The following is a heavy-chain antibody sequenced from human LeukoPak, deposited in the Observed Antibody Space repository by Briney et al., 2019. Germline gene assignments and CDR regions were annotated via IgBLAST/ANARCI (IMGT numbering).Heavy chain of an antibody. Sequence: GGSLRLSCAASGFTFSSYSMNWVRQAPGKGLEWVSSTSSSSSYIYYADSVKGRFTISRDNAKNSLYLQMNSLRAEDTAVYYCARDLRRYSYGYSDYWGQGTLVTVSS. D-gene: IGHD5-18*01. CDR2: TSSSSSYI. CDR3: ARDLRRYSYGYSDY. J-gene: IGHJ4*02. V-gene: IGHV3-21*01. CDR1: GFTFSSYS.